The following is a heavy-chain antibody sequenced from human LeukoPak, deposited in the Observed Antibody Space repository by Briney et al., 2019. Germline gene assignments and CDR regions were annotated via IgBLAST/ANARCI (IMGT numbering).Heavy chain of an antibody. J-gene: IGHJ4*02. CDR1: GFSLSTSGVG. CDR2: IYWDDDK. V-gene: IGHV2-5*02. Sequence: SGPTLVKPTQTLTLTCTFSGFSLSTSGVGVGWIRQPPVKALEWLALIYWDDDKRYSPSLKSRLTITKDTSKNQVVLTMTNMDPVDTATYYCAHSLYCSGGSCYSSAHYYFDYWGQGTLVTVSS. D-gene: IGHD2-15*01. CDR3: AHSLYCSGGSCYSSAHYYFDY.